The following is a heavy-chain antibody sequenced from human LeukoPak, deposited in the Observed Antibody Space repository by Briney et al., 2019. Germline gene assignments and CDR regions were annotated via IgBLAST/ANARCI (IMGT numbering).Heavy chain of an antibody. D-gene: IGHD3-9*01. J-gene: IGHJ4*02. CDR3: ARGTSTAYFQLYFAS. Sequence: PGRSLRLSCAASGFTFDDYAMHWVRQAPGKGLEWVSSISSSSSSIYYADSVKGRFTISRDDSKNTLYLQMNSLRGEDTAVYYCARGTSTAYFQLYFASWGQGTLVTVSS. V-gene: IGHV3-21*04. CDR2: ISSSSSSI. CDR1: GFTFDDYA.